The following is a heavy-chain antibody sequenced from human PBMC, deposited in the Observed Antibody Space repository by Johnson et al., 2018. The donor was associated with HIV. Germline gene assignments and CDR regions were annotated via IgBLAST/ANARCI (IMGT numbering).Heavy chain of an antibody. CDR1: GFTSSSYA. Sequence: QVQLVESGGGVVQPGGSLRLSCAASGFTSSSYAMHWVRQAPGKGLAWVAVIAYDGSNNYYADSVKGRFTISRDNSKNSLYLQMSSLRVEDAAVYYCARGSGVGAFDIWGQGTVVTVSS. CDR2: IAYDGSNN. CDR3: ARGSGVGAFDI. D-gene: IGHD7-27*01. V-gene: IGHV3-30*04. J-gene: IGHJ3*02.